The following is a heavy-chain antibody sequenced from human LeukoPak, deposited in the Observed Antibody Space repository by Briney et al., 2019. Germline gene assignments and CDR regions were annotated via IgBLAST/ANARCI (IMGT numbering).Heavy chain of an antibody. V-gene: IGHV1-2*02. CDR1: GYTFTSYG. CDR3: ARAGDGSSSDYYYMDV. D-gene: IGHD1-26*01. Sequence: ASVKVSCKASGYTFTSYGISWVRQAPGQGLEWMGWINPNSGGTNYAQKFQGRVTMTRDTSISTAYMELSRLRSDDTAVYYCARAGDGSSSDYYYMDVWGKGTTVTISS. CDR2: INPNSGGT. J-gene: IGHJ6*03.